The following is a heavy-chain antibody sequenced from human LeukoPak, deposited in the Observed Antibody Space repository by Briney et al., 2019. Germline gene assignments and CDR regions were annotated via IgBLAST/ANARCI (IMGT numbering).Heavy chain of an antibody. CDR2: IIPIFGTA. CDR1: GYTFTSYA. V-gene: IGHV1-69*13. CDR3: ARRAEAGQFDY. D-gene: IGHD6-19*01. J-gene: IGHJ4*02. Sequence: SVKVSCKASGYTFTSYAISWVRQAPGQGLEWMGGIIPIFGTANYAQKFQGRVTITADESTSTAYMELSSLRSEDTAVYYCARRAEAGQFDYWGQGTLVTVSS.